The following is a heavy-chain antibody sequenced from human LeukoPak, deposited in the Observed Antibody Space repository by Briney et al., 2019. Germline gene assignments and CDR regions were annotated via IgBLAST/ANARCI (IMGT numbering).Heavy chain of an antibody. J-gene: IGHJ5*02. CDR1: GGSFSGYY. D-gene: IGHD6-19*01. Sequence: SETLSLTCAVYGGSFSGYYWSWIRQPPGKGLEWIGEINHSGSTNYNPSLKSRVTISVDTSKNQFSLKLSSVTAADTAVYYCARGSAGRRPQNWFDPWGQGTLATVSS. CDR3: ARGSAGRRPQNWFDP. CDR2: INHSGST. V-gene: IGHV4-34*01.